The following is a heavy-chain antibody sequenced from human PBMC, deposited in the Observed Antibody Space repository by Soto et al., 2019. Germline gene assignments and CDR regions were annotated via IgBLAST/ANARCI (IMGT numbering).Heavy chain of an antibody. Sequence: LTCTVSGFSLSNARMGVSWIRQPPGKALEWLAHIFSNDEKSYSTSLKSRLTISKDTSKSQVVLTMTNMDPVDTATYYCARIGRLGSIAAAGSFDYWGQGTLVTVSS. J-gene: IGHJ4*02. CDR2: IFSNDEK. D-gene: IGHD6-13*01. CDR3: ARIGRLGSIAAAGSFDY. V-gene: IGHV2-26*01. CDR1: GFSLSNARMG.